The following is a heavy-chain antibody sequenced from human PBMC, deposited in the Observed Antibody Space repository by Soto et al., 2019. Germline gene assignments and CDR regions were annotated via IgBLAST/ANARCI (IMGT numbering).Heavy chain of an antibody. Sequence: PGGSLRLSCAASGFTFTRYSMNWVRQAPGKGLEWVSSISSTTNYIYYGDSMKGRFTISRDNAKNSLYLEVNSLRAEDTAVYYCARESEGLTSNFDYWGQGTLVTVSS. J-gene: IGHJ4*02. CDR1: GFTFTRYS. CDR3: ARESEGLTSNFDY. CDR2: ISSTTNYI. V-gene: IGHV3-21*06.